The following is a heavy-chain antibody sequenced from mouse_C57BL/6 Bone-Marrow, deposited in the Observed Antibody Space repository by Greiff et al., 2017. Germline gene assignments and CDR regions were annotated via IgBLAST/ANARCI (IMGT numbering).Heavy chain of an antibody. Sequence: KQPGAELVMPGASVKLSCKASGYTFTSYWMHWVKQRPGQGLEWIGEIDPSDSYTNYNQKFKGKSTLTVDKSSSTAYMQLSSLTSEDSAVYYCAREDDGYYSAWFAYWGQGTLVTVSA. CDR2: IDPSDSYT. D-gene: IGHD2-3*01. CDR1: GYTFTSYW. V-gene: IGHV1-69*01. CDR3: AREDDGYYSAWFAY. J-gene: IGHJ3*01.